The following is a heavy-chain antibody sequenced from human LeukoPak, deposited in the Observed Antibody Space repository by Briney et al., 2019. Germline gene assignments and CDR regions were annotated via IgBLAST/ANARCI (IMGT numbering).Heavy chain of an antibody. CDR1: GFTFSSYG. CDR3: AKPYYDSSGYYWPFGY. D-gene: IGHD3-22*01. J-gene: IGHJ4*02. Sequence: GGSLRLSCAASGFTFSSYGMHWVRQAPGKGLEWLAVIWYDGSNKYYADSVKGRFTISRDNSKNTLYLQMNSLRAEDTAVYYCAKPYYDSSGYYWPFGYWGQGTLVTVSS. V-gene: IGHV3-33*06. CDR2: IWYDGSNK.